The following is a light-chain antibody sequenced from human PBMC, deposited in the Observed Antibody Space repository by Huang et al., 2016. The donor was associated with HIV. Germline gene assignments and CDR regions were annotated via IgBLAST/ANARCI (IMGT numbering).Light chain of an antibody. CDR2: GAS. V-gene: IGKV3-20*01. Sequence: EVVLTQSPDTLSSSPGERVTVSCRASQSLSSSYIAWYQQRPGQAPSILIYGASTRATDIPDRFSGSGSGTDFTRTINGLEPADFAMYYCQQYGTSPYTFGQGTNLEI. CDR1: QSLSSSY. CDR3: QQYGTSPYT. J-gene: IGKJ2*01.